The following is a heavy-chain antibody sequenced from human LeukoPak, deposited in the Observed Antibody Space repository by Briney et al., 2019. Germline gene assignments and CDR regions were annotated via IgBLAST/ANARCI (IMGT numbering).Heavy chain of an antibody. D-gene: IGHD3-10*01. CDR3: AKAGEFYYGSGSPFDY. Sequence: GGSLRLSCAASGFTFSNAWMSWVRQAPGKGLEWVSAISGSGGSTYYADSVKGRFTISRDNSKNTLYLQMNSLRAEDTAVYYCAKAGEFYYGSGSPFDYWGQGTLVTVSS. CDR1: GFTFSNAW. J-gene: IGHJ4*02. V-gene: IGHV3-23*01. CDR2: ISGSGGST.